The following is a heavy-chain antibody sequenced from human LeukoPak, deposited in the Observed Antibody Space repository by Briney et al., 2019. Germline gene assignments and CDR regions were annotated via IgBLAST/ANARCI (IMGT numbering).Heavy chain of an antibody. D-gene: IGHD2-8*01. CDR3: ARDLMVYAIGGSWFDP. J-gene: IGHJ5*02. CDR1: GFIFSIYA. CDR2: ISYDGSNK. Sequence: GGSLRLFCAASGFIFSIYAMHWVRQAPGKGLEWVAVISYDGSNKYYADSVKGRFTISRDNSKNTLYLQMNSLRAEDTAVYYCARDLMVYAIGGSWFDPWGQGTLVTVSS. V-gene: IGHV3-30*04.